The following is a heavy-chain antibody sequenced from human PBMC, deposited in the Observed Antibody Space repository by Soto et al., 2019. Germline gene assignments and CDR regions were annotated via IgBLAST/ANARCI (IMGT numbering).Heavy chain of an antibody. J-gene: IGHJ5*02. CDR2: IYWVDDK. D-gene: IGHD3-10*01. Sequence: QITLRESGPTLVKPTQTLTLPCAVSGSSLSTSGVAVGWIRQPPGKALEGLALIYWVDDKRYSPSLTNTPTITKDTSKTQVDLTMTNMDPVDTATYSCAHIRVFTYYGSGWFDPWGQGTLVTVSS. V-gene: IGHV2-5*02. CDR3: AHIRVFTYYGSGWFDP. CDR1: GSSLSTSGVA.